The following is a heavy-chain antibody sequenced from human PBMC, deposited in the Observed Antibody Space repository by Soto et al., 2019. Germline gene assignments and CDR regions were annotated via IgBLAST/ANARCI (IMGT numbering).Heavy chain of an antibody. V-gene: IGHV6-1*01. Sequence: SQTLSVTCAISGYSVSSGIAAWNCIRQSPSRGRSCICRTYYRSKWDNDYAVSVKSRITINPDTSKNQFSLQLNSVTPDDTAVYYCARVPARVPYYYDSSAYGNAFDIWGQGTMVTVSS. CDR1: GYSVSSGIAA. J-gene: IGHJ3*02. CDR2: TYYRSKWDN. D-gene: IGHD3-22*01. CDR3: ARVPARVPYYYDSSAYGNAFDI.